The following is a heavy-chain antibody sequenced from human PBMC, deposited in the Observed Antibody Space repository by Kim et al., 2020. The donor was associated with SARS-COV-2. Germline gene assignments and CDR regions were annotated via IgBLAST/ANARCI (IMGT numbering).Heavy chain of an antibody. D-gene: IGHD6-19*01. J-gene: IGHJ4*02. CDR3: ARRETVAGFDY. Sequence: TDYADSVEGRFTISRDNAKNTLYLDINSLRAEDTAVYYCARRETVAGFDYWGQGTLVTVSS. V-gene: IGHV3-74*01. CDR2: T.